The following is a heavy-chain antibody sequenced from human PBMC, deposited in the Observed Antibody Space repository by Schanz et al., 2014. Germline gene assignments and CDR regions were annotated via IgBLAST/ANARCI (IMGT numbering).Heavy chain of an antibody. Sequence: EVQLLESGGGLVEPGGSLRLSCAASGFSFSSYAMGWVRQARGKGLEWVSAMNESHSTIYYADSVRGRFTISRDNAENTLYLQMNTLRAEDTAVYYCARKMKLGVYGGKGHDSLDIWDQGTMVTVSS. V-gene: IGHV3-23*01. CDR1: GFSFSSYA. CDR3: ARKMKLGVYGGKGHDSLDI. CDR2: MNESHSTI. J-gene: IGHJ3*02. D-gene: IGHD4-17*01.